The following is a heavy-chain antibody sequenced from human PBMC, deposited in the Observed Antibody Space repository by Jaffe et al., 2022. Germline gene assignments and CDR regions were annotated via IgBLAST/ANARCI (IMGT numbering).Heavy chain of an antibody. D-gene: IGHD6-19*01. Sequence: QVQLQESGPGLVKPSQTLSLTCTVSGGSISSGSYYWSWIRQPAGKGLEWIGRIYTSGSTNYNPSLKSRVTISVDTSKNQFSLKLSSVTAADTAVYYCASSPYSSGWYRFVYWGQGTLVTVSS. CDR2: IYTSGST. CDR3: ASSPYSSGWYRFVY. CDR1: GGSISSGSYY. V-gene: IGHV4-61*02. J-gene: IGHJ4*02.